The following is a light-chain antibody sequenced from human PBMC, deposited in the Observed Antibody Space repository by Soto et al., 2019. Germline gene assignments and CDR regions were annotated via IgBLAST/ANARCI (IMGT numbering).Light chain of an antibody. CDR1: QSVSIN. CDR3: QQRSNWPTYT. CDR2: GAS. Sequence: EIVMTQSPATLSVSPGERATLSCRASQSVSINLAWYQQRPGQAPRLLIYGASNRATGIPARFSGSGSGTDFTLTISSLEPEDFAVYYCQQRSNWPTYTFGQGTKVDIK. J-gene: IGKJ2*01. V-gene: IGKV3-11*01.